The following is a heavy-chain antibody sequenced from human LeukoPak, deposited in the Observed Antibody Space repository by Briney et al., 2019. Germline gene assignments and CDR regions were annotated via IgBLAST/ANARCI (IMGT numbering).Heavy chain of an antibody. Sequence: APVKVSCKASGYTFTGYYMHWVRQAPGQGLEWMGWINPNSGGTNYAQKFQGRVTMTRDTSISTAYMELSRLRSDDTAVYYCARGIAVAGTYFDYWGQGTLVTVSS. CDR1: GYTFTGYY. V-gene: IGHV1-2*02. J-gene: IGHJ4*02. D-gene: IGHD6-19*01. CDR2: INPNSGGT. CDR3: ARGIAVAGTYFDY.